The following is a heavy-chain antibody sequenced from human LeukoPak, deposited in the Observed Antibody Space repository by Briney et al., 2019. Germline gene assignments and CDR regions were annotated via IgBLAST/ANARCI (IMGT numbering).Heavy chain of an antibody. V-gene: IGHV4-38-2*02. CDR2: IYHSGST. CDR1: GYSISSGYY. Sequence: NPSETLSLTCTVSGYSISSGYYWGWIRQPPGKGLEWIGSIYHSGSTYYNPSLKSRVTISVDTSKNQFSLKLSSVTAADTAVYYCARDLGGVLRYFEPENWFDPWGQGTLVTVSS. J-gene: IGHJ5*02. CDR3: ARDLGGVLRYFEPENWFDP. D-gene: IGHD3-9*01.